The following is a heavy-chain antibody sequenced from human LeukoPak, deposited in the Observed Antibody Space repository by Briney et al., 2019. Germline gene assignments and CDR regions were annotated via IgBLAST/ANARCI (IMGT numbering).Heavy chain of an antibody. Sequence: PSETLSLTCTVSGGSTSSYYWSWIRQPPGKGLEWIGYIYYSGSTNYNPSLKSRVTISVDTSKNQFSLKLCSVTAADTAVYYCARDYYGSGSKNIGGHYFDYWGQGTLVTVSS. CDR3: ARDYYGSGSKNIGGHYFDY. V-gene: IGHV4-59*12. D-gene: IGHD3-10*01. J-gene: IGHJ4*02. CDR1: GGSTSSYY. CDR2: IYYSGST.